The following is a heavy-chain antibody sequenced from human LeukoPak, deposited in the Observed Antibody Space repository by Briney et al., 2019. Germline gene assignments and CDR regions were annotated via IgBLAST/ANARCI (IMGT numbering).Heavy chain of an antibody. J-gene: IGHJ4*02. Sequence: PGGSLRLSCAASGFTFSSYGMHWVRQAPGKGLESVVVISYDGSNKYYADSVKGRFTISRDNSKNTLYLQMNSLRAEDTAVYYCAKVGGAWIQLWTPYYFDYWGQGTLVTVSS. V-gene: IGHV3-30*18. CDR1: GFTFSSYG. D-gene: IGHD5-18*01. CDR2: ISYDGSNK. CDR3: AKVGGAWIQLWTPYYFDY.